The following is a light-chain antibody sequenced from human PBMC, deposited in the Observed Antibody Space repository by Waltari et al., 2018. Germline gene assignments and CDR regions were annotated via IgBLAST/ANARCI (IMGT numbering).Light chain of an antibody. CDR2: DVS. Sequence: QSALTQPASVSGSPGQSITISCTGTSSDVGGYNYVAWYQQHPGKVPKVMIYDVSGRPSGVSNRFSGSKSGNTASLTISGLQADDEADYYCSSYTSGGSFNWVFGGGTKVTVL. CDR1: SSDVGGYNY. CDR3: SSYTSGGSFNWV. V-gene: IGLV2-14*01. J-gene: IGLJ3*02.